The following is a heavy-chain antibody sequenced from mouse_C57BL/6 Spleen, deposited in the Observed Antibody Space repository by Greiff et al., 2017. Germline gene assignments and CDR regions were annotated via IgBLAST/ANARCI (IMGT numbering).Heavy chain of an antibody. CDR1: GFTFSDYG. D-gene: IGHD2-3*01. V-gene: IGHV5-17*01. CDR3: ASPYDVYCGY. CDR2: ISSGSSTI. Sequence: EVKLMESGGGLVKPGGSLKLSCAASGFTFSDYGMHWVRQAPEKGLEWVAYISSGSSTIYYADTVKGRFTISRDNAKNNLFLQMTSLRSEDAAMYYCASPYDVYCGYWGQGTTLTVSS. J-gene: IGHJ2*01.